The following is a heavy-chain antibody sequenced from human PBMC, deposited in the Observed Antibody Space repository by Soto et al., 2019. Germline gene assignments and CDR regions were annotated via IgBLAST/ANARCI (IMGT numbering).Heavy chain of an antibody. D-gene: IGHD3-3*01. CDR3: VAYDFLSGYQIPDYCMDA. CDR2: ISAYNGNT. CDR1: GYTFTSYG. Sequence: QVQLVQSGAEVKKPGASVKVSCKASGYTFTSYGIIWVRQAPGQGLEWMGWISAYNGNTNYAQKLQGRVTITTDTPTSTAILELWSLRSDDTAVYYCVAYDFLSGYQIPDYCMDAWGPGTTVTVSS. V-gene: IGHV1-18*01. J-gene: IGHJ6*02.